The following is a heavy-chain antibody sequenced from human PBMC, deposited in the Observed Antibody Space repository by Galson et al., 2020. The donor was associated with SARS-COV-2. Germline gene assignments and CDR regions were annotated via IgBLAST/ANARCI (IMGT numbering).Heavy chain of an antibody. J-gene: IGHJ6*04. Sequence: GGSLRLSCAASGFTFSSYGMHWVRQAPGKGLEWVAVIWYDGSNKYYADSVKGRFTISRDNSKNTLYLQMNSLRAEDTAVYYCAKDGGYSYGFDYNNYGMDVGAKGTTVTVSS. D-gene: IGHD5-18*01. CDR3: AKDGGYSYGFDYNNYGMDV. CDR2: IWYDGSNK. V-gene: IGHV3-33*06. CDR1: GFTFSSYG.